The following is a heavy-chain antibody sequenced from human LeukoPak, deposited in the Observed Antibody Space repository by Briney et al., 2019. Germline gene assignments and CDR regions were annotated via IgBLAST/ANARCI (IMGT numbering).Heavy chain of an antibody. CDR3: ARMSTCSTTSCYVVY. J-gene: IGHJ4*02. CDR2: ISDSGLST. V-gene: IGHV3-23*01. Sequence: GGSLRLSCAASGLTFSTYAMSWVRQAPGKGLEWVSYISDSGLSTYYADSVKGRFTISRDNAKNSLYLQMNSLRAEDTAVYYCARMSTCSTTSCYVVYWGQGTLVTVSP. CDR1: GLTFSTYA. D-gene: IGHD2-2*01.